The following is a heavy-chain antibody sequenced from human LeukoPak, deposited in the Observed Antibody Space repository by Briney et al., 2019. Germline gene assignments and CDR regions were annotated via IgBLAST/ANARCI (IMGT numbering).Heavy chain of an antibody. CDR1: GFTFSSYC. D-gene: IGHD2-2*01. CDR2: IKQDGGEK. CDR3: ARDNIVVVPAAMTAHNWFDP. V-gene: IGHV3-7*01. J-gene: IGHJ5*02. Sequence: GGSLRLSCVASGFTFSSYCMSWVRQAPGQGLEWVANIKQDGGEKYYVDSVKGRFTISRDNAKNSLYLKMNSLRAEDTAVYYCARDNIVVVPAAMTAHNWFDPWGQGTLVTVSS.